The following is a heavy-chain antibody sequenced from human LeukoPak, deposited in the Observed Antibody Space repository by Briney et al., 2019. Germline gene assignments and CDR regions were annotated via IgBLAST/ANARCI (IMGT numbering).Heavy chain of an antibody. CDR3: AKDIVVVPAAIGYYYYYGMDV. V-gene: IGHV3-30*18. CDR1: GFTFSSYG. Sequence: GRSLRFSCAASGFTFSSYGIHWVRQAPGKGLEWVAVISYDGSNKYYADSVRGRFTISRDNSKNTLYLQMNSLRAEDTAVYYCAKDIVVVPAAIGYYYYYGMDVWGQGTTVTVSS. J-gene: IGHJ6*02. CDR2: ISYDGSNK. D-gene: IGHD2-2*01.